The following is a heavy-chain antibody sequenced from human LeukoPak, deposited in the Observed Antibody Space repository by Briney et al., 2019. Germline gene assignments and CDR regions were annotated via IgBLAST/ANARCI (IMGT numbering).Heavy chain of an antibody. J-gene: IGHJ4*02. CDR3: ARVLPDIVATTPYFDY. CDR2: INHSGST. V-gene: IGHV4-34*01. Sequence: GSLKLSCAASGFTFSSYAMSWIRQPPGKGLEWIGEINHSGSTNYNPSLKSRVTISVDTSKNQFSLKLSSVTAADTAVYYCARVLPDIVATTPYFDYWGQGTLVTVSS. CDR1: GFTFSSYA. D-gene: IGHD5-12*01.